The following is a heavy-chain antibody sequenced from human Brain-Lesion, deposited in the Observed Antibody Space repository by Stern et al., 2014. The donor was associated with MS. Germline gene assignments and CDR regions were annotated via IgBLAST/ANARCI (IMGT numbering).Heavy chain of an antibody. CDR3: ARAYYYDTSGDSDAFNI. J-gene: IGHJ3*02. CDR2: ISTSGST. CDR1: GASISSGTYF. Sequence: VQLVESGPGLVKPSQTLSLTCTVSGASISSGTYFWTWIRQPAGKGLEWIGRISTSGSTTYNPSLQSRVTISLDTSKKEFSLKLSSVTAADTAVYYCARAYYYDTSGDSDAFNIWGQGTQVTVSS. V-gene: IGHV4-61*02. D-gene: IGHD3-22*01.